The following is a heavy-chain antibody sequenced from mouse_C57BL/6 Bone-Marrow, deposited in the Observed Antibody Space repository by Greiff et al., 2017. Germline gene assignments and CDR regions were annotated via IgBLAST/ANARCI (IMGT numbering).Heavy chain of an antibody. D-gene: IGHD2-4*01. CDR3: IYYDYAWFAY. Sequence: QVQLKESGPELVKPGASVKLSCKASGYTFTSYDINWVKQRPGQGLEWIGWIYPRDGSTKYNEKFKGKATLTVDTSSSTAYMELHSLTSEDSAVYFCIYYDYAWFAYWGQGTLVTVSA. CDR2: IYPRDGST. J-gene: IGHJ3*01. CDR1: GYTFTSYD. V-gene: IGHV1-85*01.